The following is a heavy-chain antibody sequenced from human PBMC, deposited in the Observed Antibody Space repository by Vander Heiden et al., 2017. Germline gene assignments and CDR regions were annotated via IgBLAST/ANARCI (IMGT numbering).Heavy chain of an antibody. J-gene: IGHJ4*02. CDR3: ARVDNCVDY. V-gene: IGHV3-7*01. CDR1: GVTFDKDW. Sequence: EVQLVESGGGLVQPGGSLRHPCAVPGVTFDKDWMSWVRQAPGKGLEWVANIRQDGSEKYYVDSVKGRFTISRDNAKNSLYLQMNSLRAEDTAVYYCARVDNCVDYWGQGTLVTVSS. D-gene: IGHD2-21*01. CDR2: IRQDGSEK.